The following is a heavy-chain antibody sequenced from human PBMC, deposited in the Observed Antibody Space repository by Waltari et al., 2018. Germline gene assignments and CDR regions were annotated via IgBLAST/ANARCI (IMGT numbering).Heavy chain of an antibody. CDR3: AKGVTEGSYSAADN. CDR1: GFTFSSYA. CDR2: VYYNGDST. V-gene: IGHV3-23*05. Sequence: EVHLLESGGGLVQPGGSLRLSCAASGFTFSSYAMTWVRQAPGKGLEWVSSVYYNGDSTYYTDSVKGRFIISRDNSKNTLYLQMNTLRAEDTAIYYCAKGVTEGSYSAADNWGQGALVIVSS. D-gene: IGHD2-15*01. J-gene: IGHJ4*02.